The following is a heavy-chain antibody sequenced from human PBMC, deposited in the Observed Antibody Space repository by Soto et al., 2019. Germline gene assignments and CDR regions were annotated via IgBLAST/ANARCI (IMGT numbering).Heavy chain of an antibody. D-gene: IGHD3-10*01. CDR1: GYTFTSYE. J-gene: IGHJ4*02. CDR3: ARGELRWFAELLR. CDR2: MNANSGDT. V-gene: IGHV1-8*01. Sequence: QVQLVQSGAEVKKPGASVKVSCKASGYTFTSYEINWVRQATGQGLEWMGWMNANSGDTGYAQKFQGRVTMTSNTSTSTAYMELSSLRSDDTAVYYCARGELRWFAELLRWGQGTLVTVSS.